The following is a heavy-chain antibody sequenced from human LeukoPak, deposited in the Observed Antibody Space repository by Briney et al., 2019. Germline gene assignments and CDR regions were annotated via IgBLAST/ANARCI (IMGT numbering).Heavy chain of an antibody. V-gene: IGHV3-30*03. CDR1: GFTSNSYG. CDR3: ARVLCSGGTCLDAFDI. D-gene: IGHD2-15*01. Sequence: GGSLRLSCAASGFTSNSYGMHWVRQAPGRGLEWVAVTSYDGSNKHYADSVKGRFTISRDNSKNTLYLQMNSLRAEDTAVYYCARVLCSGGTCLDAFDIWGQGTMVTVSS. CDR2: TSYDGSNK. J-gene: IGHJ3*02.